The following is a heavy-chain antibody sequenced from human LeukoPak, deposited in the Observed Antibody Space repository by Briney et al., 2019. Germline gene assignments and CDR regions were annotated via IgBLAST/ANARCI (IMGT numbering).Heavy chain of an antibody. CDR1: GGSFSGYY. J-gene: IGHJ4*02. Sequence: SETLSLTCAVYGGSFSGYYWSWIRQPPGKGLEWIGEINHSGSTNYNPSLKSRVTISVDTSKNQFSLKLSSVTAADTAVCYCARKEYCSSTSCPWYFDYWGQGTLVTVSS. CDR2: INHSGST. CDR3: ARKEYCSSTSCPWYFDY. V-gene: IGHV4-34*01. D-gene: IGHD2-2*01.